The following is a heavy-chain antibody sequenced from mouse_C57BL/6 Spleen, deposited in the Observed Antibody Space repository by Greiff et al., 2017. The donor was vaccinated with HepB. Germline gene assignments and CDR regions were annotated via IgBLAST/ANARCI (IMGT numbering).Heavy chain of an antibody. J-gene: IGHJ2*01. V-gene: IGHV1-50*01. CDR1: GYTFTSYW. CDR3: ARDCDGFDY. D-gene: IGHD2-13*01. CDR2: IDPSDSYT. Sequence: QVQLQQPGAELVKPGASVKLSCKASGYTFTSYWMQWVKQRPGQGLEWIGEIDPSDSYTNYNQKFKGKATLTVDTSSSPAYMQLSSLTSEDSAVYYCARDCDGFDYWGQGTILTVSS.